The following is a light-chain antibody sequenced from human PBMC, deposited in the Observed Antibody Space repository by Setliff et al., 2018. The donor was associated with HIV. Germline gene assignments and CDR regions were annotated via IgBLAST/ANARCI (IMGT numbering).Light chain of an antibody. J-gene: IGLJ1*01. Sequence: QSVLTQPRSVSGSPGQSVTISCTGTSSGVGGYNYVSWYQQHPGKSPKLMIYDVSKRPSGVPDRFSGSKSGNTASLTISGLQAEDEADDYCCSYAGSYAFVFGTGTKVTV. V-gene: IGLV2-11*01. CDR2: DVS. CDR1: SSGVGGYNY. CDR3: CSYAGSYAFV.